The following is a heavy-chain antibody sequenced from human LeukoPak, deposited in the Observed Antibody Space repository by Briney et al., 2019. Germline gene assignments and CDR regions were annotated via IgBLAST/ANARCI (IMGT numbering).Heavy chain of an antibody. D-gene: IGHD2-15*01. CDR1: GYTFTSYA. Sequence: GASVKVSCKASGYTFTSYAMHWVRQAPGQRLEWMGWVNAGNGNTKYSQEFQGRVTITRDTSASTAYMELSSLRSEDMAVYYCARGVVREATEAFDIWGQGTMVTVSS. J-gene: IGHJ3*02. CDR2: VNAGNGNT. CDR3: ARGVVREATEAFDI. V-gene: IGHV1-3*03.